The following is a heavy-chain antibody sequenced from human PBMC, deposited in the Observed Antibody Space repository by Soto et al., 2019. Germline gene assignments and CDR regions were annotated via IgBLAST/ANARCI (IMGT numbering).Heavy chain of an antibody. D-gene: IGHD2-21*02. V-gene: IGHV4-31*03. CDR2: IYYSGST. J-gene: IGHJ4*02. CDR1: GGSISSGGYY. Sequence: PSETLSLTCTVSGGSISSGGYYWSWIRQHPGKGLEWIGYIYYSGSTYYNPSLKSRVTISVDTSKNQFSLKLSSVTAADTAVYYCARRRYCGGDCYSGLFDYWGQGTLVTVSS. CDR3: ARRRYCGGDCYSGLFDY.